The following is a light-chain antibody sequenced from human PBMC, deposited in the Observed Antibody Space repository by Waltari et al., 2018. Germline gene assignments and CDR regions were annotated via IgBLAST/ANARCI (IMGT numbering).Light chain of an antibody. CDR3: HQNYSPPPT. V-gene: IGKV1-39*01. CDR1: QSISTY. CDR2: AAS. Sequence: DIQMTQSPSSLSASVGDRVTITCRASQSISTYLNWYQQNPGKAPKLLVYAASSLQSGVPSRFSGSGSGTDFTLTISSLQPEDFATDYCHQNYSPPPTFGQGTRLDIK. J-gene: IGKJ5*01.